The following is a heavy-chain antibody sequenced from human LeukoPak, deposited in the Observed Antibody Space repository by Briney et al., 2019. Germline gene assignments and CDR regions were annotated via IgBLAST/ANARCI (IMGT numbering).Heavy chain of an antibody. CDR3: ARVPGYYYVGSGIYSFHY. CDR2: ISYDETNK. J-gene: IGHJ4*02. CDR1: GFTFSTYA. Sequence: GGSLRLSCAASGFTFSTYAMHWVRQVPGKGLEWVAFISYDETNKYYADSVRGRFTISRDNSKNTLYLQMNSLRAEDTAVYYCARVPGYYYVGSGIYSFHYWGQGTLVTVSS. D-gene: IGHD3-22*01. V-gene: IGHV3-30-3*01.